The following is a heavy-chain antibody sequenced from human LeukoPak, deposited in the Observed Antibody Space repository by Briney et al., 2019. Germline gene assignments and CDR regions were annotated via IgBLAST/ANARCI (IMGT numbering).Heavy chain of an antibody. V-gene: IGHV3-30*04. Sequence: GGSLRLSCAASGFTFSSYAMDWVRQAPGKGLECVAVISYDGSNIYYADSVKGRFTISRDSSKNTLYLQMNSLTSEDTSVYYCARNGGTYNDYYGMDVWGQGTTVTVSS. J-gene: IGHJ6*02. D-gene: IGHD1-26*01. CDR2: ISYDGSNI. CDR1: GFTFSSYA. CDR3: ARNGGTYNDYYGMDV.